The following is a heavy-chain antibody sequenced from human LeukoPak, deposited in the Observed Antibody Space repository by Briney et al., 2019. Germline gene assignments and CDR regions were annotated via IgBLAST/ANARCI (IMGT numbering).Heavy chain of an antibody. CDR3: ARESGDRPGLPGR. Sequence: GGSLRLSCAASGFTVSTNYISWVRQAPGKGLEWVSTLYSGGNRYYADSVRGRFTISRGDSRNTLFLQMNNLRVEDTAMYYCARESGDRPGLPGRWGQGTLVTVSS. V-gene: IGHV3-53*01. J-gene: IGHJ4*02. CDR1: GFTVSTNY. D-gene: IGHD1-26*01. CDR2: LYSGGNR.